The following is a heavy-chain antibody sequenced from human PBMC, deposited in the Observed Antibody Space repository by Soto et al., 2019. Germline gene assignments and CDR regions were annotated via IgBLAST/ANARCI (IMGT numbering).Heavy chain of an antibody. D-gene: IGHD6-13*01. Sequence: GASVKVSCKASGYTFTGYYMHWVRQAPGKGLEWMGGFDPEDGETIYAQKFQGRVTMTEDTSTDTAYMELSSLRSEDTAVYYCATAYGSIAAVAYFDYWGQGTLVT. CDR2: FDPEDGET. J-gene: IGHJ4*02. CDR3: ATAYGSIAAVAYFDY. CDR1: GYTFTGYY. V-gene: IGHV1-24*01.